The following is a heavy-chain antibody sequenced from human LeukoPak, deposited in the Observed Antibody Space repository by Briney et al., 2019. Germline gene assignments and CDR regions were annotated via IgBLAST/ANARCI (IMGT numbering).Heavy chain of an antibody. CDR1: GFTFSSYA. CDR2: ISGSGGST. D-gene: IGHD6-19*01. J-gene: IGHJ4*02. V-gene: IGHV3-23*01. CDR3: ASARWLVLEGYYFDY. Sequence: GGSLRLSCAASGFTFSSYAMSWVRQAPGKGLEWVSAISGSGGSTYYADSVKGRFTISRDNSKNTLYLRMNSLRAEDTAVYYCASARWLVLEGYYFDYWGQGTLVTVSS.